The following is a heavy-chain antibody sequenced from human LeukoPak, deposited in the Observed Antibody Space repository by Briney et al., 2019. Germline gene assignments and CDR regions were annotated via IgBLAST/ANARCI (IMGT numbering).Heavy chain of an antibody. Sequence: GGSLRLSCAASGFTFSGSAMHWVRQASGKGLEWVGRIRNKVNNYATAYVASVKGRFTVSRDDSKNTAFLQMNRLKTEDTAVYYCTRSPNYDFHFDSWGRGTLVTVSS. CDR2: IRNKVNNYAT. CDR1: GFTFSGSA. J-gene: IGHJ4*02. D-gene: IGHD3-3*01. CDR3: TRSPNYDFHFDS. V-gene: IGHV3-73*01.